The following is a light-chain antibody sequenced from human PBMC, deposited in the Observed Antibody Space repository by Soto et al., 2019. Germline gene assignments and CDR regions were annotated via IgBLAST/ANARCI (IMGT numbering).Light chain of an antibody. CDR1: SGHSSYA. J-gene: IGLJ3*02. Sequence: QSVLTQSPSASASLGASVKLTCTLSSGHSSYAIAWHQQQPEKGPRYLLKVNSDGSHYKGDAIPDRFSGSSSGAERYLTISSLQSEDEADYYCQTWGTGFWVFGGGTKLTVL. CDR3: QTWGTGFWV. CDR2: VNSDGSH. V-gene: IGLV4-69*01.